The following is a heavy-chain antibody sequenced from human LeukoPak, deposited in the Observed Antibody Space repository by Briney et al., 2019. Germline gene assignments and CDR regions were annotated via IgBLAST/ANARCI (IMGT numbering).Heavy chain of an antibody. CDR2: IYTSGST. CDR1: GGSISSGSYY. J-gene: IGHJ5*02. CDR3: AREGSGYDH. V-gene: IGHV4-61*02. D-gene: IGHD5-12*01. Sequence: PSETLSLTCTVSGGSISSGSYYWSWIRQPAGKGLEWIGRIYTSGSTNYNPSLKSRVTISVDTSKNQFPLKLSSVTAADTAVYYCAREGSGYDHWGQGTLVTVSS.